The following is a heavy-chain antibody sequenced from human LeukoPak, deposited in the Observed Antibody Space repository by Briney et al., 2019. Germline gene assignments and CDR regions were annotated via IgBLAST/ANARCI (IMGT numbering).Heavy chain of an antibody. V-gene: IGHV3-9*01. CDR3: AKDNL. CDR2: ISWNSGIT. J-gene: IGHJ2*01. Sequence: GGSLRLSCAASGFTFDDYAMHWVRQPPGKGLEWVSGISWNSGITDYADPVKGRFIISRDNAKNSLFLQMNSLRPEDTALYYCAKDNLWGRGTLVTVSS. CDR1: GFTFDDYA.